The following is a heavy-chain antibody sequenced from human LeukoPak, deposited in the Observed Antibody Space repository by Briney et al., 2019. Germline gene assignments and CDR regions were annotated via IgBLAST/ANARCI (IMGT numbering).Heavy chain of an antibody. CDR1: GYTFTSYG. Sequence: GASVKVSCKASGYTFTSYGISWVRQAPGQGLEWMGWISAYNGNANYAQKLQGRVTMTTDTSTSTAYMELRSLRSDDTAVYYCATERGYSYGYAFGYWGQGTLVTVSS. CDR2: ISAYNGNA. J-gene: IGHJ4*02. CDR3: ATERGYSYGYAFGY. D-gene: IGHD5-18*01. V-gene: IGHV1-18*01.